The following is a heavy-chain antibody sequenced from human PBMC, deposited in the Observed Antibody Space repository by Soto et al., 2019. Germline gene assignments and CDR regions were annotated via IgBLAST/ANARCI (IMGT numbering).Heavy chain of an antibody. V-gene: IGHV2-5*02. CDR3: AHRGYMYGTGDHANFDY. D-gene: IGHD5-18*01. CDR2: IYWDDDK. CDR1: GFSLTTSGVG. J-gene: IGHJ4*02. Sequence: QITLKESGPTRVRPTQTLALTCTFSGFSLTTSGVGVGWIRKTPGKALEWLAVIYWDDDKRYSPSLKSRLTTTKNPSKIQVVQTMADMDPVDTATYFCAHRGYMYGTGDHANFDYWAQGTRVTVPS.